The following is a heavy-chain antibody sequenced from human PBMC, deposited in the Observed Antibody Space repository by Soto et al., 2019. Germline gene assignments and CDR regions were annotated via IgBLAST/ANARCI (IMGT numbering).Heavy chain of an antibody. CDR1: GFDFSRYG. V-gene: IGHV3-33*01. D-gene: IGHD3-10*01. CDR3: VRDLHELGSYYPLDY. Sequence: PGGSLRLSCETSGFDFSRYGMSWVRQAPGKGLEWVALIWFDGGNKYYGDSVKGRFTISRDNLKNTLYLQMDSLRAEDTAIYYCVRDLHELGSYYPLDYWGQGTLVTVS. CDR2: IWFDGGNK. J-gene: IGHJ4*02.